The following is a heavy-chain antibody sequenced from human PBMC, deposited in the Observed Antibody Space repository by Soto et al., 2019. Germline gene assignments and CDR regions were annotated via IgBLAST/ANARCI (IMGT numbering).Heavy chain of an antibody. CDR1: GYTFTSYA. CDR2: INAGNGNT. J-gene: IGHJ4*02. V-gene: IGHV1-3*01. CDR3: ARDTVTVLPFDY. D-gene: IGHD4-17*01. Sequence: QVQLVQSGAEVKKPGASVKVSCKASGYTFTSYAMHWVRQAPGQRLEWMGWINAGNGNTKYSQKFQGRVTITRDTSASTAYMELSSLRSEDTAVYYCARDTVTVLPFDYWGQGTLVTVSS.